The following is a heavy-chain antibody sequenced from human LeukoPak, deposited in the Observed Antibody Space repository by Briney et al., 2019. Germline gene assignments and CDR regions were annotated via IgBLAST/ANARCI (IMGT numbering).Heavy chain of an antibody. Sequence: PGGSLRLSCVASGFTFGSYAMSWVRQAPGKGLEWVSYINGRGGSTFYADSVKGRLTISRDNSKSTLFLQMNSLRVEDTAIYYCAKGGTDYDFWNDSSYSYYFDFWGQGTLVTVSS. CDR1: GFTFGSYA. V-gene: IGHV3-23*01. J-gene: IGHJ4*02. CDR2: INGRGGST. D-gene: IGHD3-3*01. CDR3: AKGGTDYDFWNDSSYSYYFDF.